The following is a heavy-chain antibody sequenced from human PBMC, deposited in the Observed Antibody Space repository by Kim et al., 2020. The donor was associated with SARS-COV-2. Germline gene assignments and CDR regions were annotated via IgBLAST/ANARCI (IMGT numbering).Heavy chain of an antibody. CDR2: ISWNSGSI. D-gene: IGHD6-13*01. V-gene: IGHV3-9*01. Sequence: GGSLRLSCAASGFTFGDYAMHWVRQAPGKGLEWVSGISWNSGSIGYADSVKGRFTISRDNAKNSLYLQMNSLRAEDTALYYCAKGVLSRQQLVFNWFDPWGQGTLVTVSS. J-gene: IGHJ5*02. CDR3: AKGVLSRQQLVFNWFDP. CDR1: GFTFGDYA.